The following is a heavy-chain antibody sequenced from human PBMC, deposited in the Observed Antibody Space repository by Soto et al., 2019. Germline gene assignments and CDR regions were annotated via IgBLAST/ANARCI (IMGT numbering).Heavy chain of an antibody. V-gene: IGHV4-31*03. CDR3: ATSYGNAWYTY. CDR2: IYYSGST. CDR1: GGSISSGGYY. J-gene: IGHJ4*02. Sequence: SETLSLTCTVSGGSISSGGYYWSWIRQHPGKGLEWIGYIYYSGSTYYNPSLKSRVTISVDTSKNQFSLKLTSVTAADTAVYYCATSYGNAWYTYWGQGTQVTVSS. D-gene: IGHD6-13*01.